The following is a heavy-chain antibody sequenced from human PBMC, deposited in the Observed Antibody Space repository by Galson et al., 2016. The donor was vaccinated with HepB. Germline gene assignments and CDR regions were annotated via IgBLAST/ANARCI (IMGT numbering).Heavy chain of an antibody. J-gene: IGHJ3*02. D-gene: IGHD2-21*02. Sequence: QSGEEVKKPGESLKISCKGSGYSLTNYWIGWVRQMPGKGLEWMGIIYPGDSDTRYSPSFEGQVTISADISADTSITTAYLQWRSLKASDTAMYYCARTLPVVVTAEDAFDIWGQGTMVTVSS. CDR1: GYSLTNYW. V-gene: IGHV5-51*01. CDR3: ARTLPVVVTAEDAFDI. CDR2: IYPGDSDT.